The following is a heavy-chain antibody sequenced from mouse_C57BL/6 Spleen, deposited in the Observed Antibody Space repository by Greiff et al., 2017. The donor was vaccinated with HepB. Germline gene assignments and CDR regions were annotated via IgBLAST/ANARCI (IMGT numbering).Heavy chain of an antibody. CDR3: ARLIYYYGSSSYYAMDY. V-gene: IGHV5-17*01. CDR1: GFTFSDYG. D-gene: IGHD1-1*01. J-gene: IGHJ4*01. CDR2: ISSGSSTI. Sequence: DVHLVESGGGLVKPGGSLKLSCAASGFTFSDYGMHWVRQAPEKWLEWVAYISSGSSTIYYADTVKGRFTISRDNAKNTLFLQMTSLRSEDTAMYYCARLIYYYGSSSYYAMDYWGQGTSVTVSS.